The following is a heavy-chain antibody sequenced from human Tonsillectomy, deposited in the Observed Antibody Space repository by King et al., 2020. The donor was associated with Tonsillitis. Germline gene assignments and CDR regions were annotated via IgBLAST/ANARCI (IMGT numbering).Heavy chain of an antibody. Sequence: QLVQSGGGVVPPGGSLRLSCAASGFTFRSYGMHWVRQAPGKGLEWGAGIWDGGSNKYYADSVKGRFTISRDNSKNTLYLQMNSLRAEDTAVYYCARGHRPYSSGWYIDYWGQGTLVTVSS. V-gene: IGHV3-33*01. D-gene: IGHD6-19*01. CDR1: GFTFRSYG. J-gene: IGHJ4*02. CDR2: IWDGGSNK. CDR3: ARGHRPYSSGWYIDY.